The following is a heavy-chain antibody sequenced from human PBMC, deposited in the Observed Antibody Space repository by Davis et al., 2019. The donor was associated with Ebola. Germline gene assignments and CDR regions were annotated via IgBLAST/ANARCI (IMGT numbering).Heavy chain of an antibody. D-gene: IGHD3-16*02. V-gene: IGHV4-4*07. CDR3: ARGLPLGELSCAFDI. CDR2: IYTSGST. J-gene: IGHJ3*02. Sequence: PSETLSLTCTVSGGSISSYYWSWIRQPAGKGLEWIGRIYTSGSTNYNPSLKSRVTMSVDTSKNQFSLKLSSVTAADTAVYYCARGLPLGELSCAFDIWGQETMVTVSS. CDR1: GGSISSYY.